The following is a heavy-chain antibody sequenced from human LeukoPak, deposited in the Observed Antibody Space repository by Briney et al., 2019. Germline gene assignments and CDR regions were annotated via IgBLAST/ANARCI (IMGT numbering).Heavy chain of an antibody. CDR1: GYTFTDRY. J-gene: IGHJ4*02. V-gene: IGHV1-2*02. CDR3: AREWGNGGTTMTQGY. CDR2: INPNSGGT. Sequence: ASVKVSCKASGYTFTDRYMHWVRQAPGQGLEWMGWINPNSGGTNYAQKFQGRVTMTSDTSISTAFMELSRLRSDDTAVYYCAREWGNGGTTMTQGYWGQGTLVTVSS. D-gene: IGHD3-22*01.